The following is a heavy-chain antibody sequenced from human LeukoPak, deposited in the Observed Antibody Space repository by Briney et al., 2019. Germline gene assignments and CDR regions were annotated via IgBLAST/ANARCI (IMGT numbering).Heavy chain of an antibody. CDR1: GYTFTSYD. Sequence: ASVKVSCKASGYTFTSYDINWVRQATGQGLEWMGWMNPNSGNTGCAQKFQGRVTMTRNTSISTAYMELSSLRSEDTAVHYCARGRLERRPKHYYYYYMDVWGKGTTVTISS. J-gene: IGHJ6*03. CDR3: ARGRLERRPKHYYYYYMDV. CDR2: MNPNSGNT. V-gene: IGHV1-8*01. D-gene: IGHD1-1*01.